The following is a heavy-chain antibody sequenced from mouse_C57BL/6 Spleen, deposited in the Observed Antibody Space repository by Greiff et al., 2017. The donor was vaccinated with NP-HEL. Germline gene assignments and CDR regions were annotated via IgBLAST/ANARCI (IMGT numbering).Heavy chain of an antibody. CDR1: GYTFTDYY. Sequence: EVQLQQSGPELVKPGASVKISCKASGYTFTDYYMNWVKQSHGKSLEWIGDINPNNGGTSYNQKFKGKATLTVDKSSSTAYMELRILTSEDSAVYYCARLYYAMDYWGQGTSVTVSS. V-gene: IGHV1-26*01. J-gene: IGHJ4*01. CDR3: ARLYYAMDY. CDR2: INPNNGGT.